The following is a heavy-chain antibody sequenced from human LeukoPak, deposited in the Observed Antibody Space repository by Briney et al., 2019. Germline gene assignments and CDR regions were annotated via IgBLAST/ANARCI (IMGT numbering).Heavy chain of an antibody. Sequence: PVGSLRLSCAASGFTVSSNYMSWVRQAPGKGLEWVSVIYSGGSTYYADSVKGRFTISRDNSKNTLYLQMNSLRAEDTAVYYCARFPLNLIVAAPQRAFDIWGQGTMVTVSS. D-gene: IGHD1-26*01. V-gene: IGHV3-53*01. CDR1: GFTVSSNY. CDR2: IYSGGST. CDR3: ARFPLNLIVAAPQRAFDI. J-gene: IGHJ3*02.